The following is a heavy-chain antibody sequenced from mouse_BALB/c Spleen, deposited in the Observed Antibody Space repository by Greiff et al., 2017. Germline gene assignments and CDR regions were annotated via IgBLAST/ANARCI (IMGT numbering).Heavy chain of an antibody. D-gene: IGHD1-1*01. CDR3: ARGFITTVVDVGY. J-gene: IGHJ2*01. CDR2: INPYNDGT. CDR1: GYTFTSYV. Sequence: EVQLQQSGPELVKPGASVKMSCKASGYTFTSYVMHWVKQKPGQGLEWIGYINPYNDGTKYNEKFKGKATLTSDKSSSTAYMELSSLTSEDSAVYYCARGFITTVVDVGYWGQGTTLTVSS. V-gene: IGHV1-14*01.